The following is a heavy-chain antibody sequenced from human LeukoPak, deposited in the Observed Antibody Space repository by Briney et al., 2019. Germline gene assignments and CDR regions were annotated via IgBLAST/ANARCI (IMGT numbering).Heavy chain of an antibody. D-gene: IGHD1-26*01. CDR3: AGPWDQVGFDP. J-gene: IGHJ5*02. V-gene: IGHV1-2*02. CDR1: GYTFTGYY. CDR2: IYPKTGGT. Sequence: ASVKVSCKASGYTFTGYYLHWVRQAPGQGLEWMGWIYPKTGGTSYAQKFQGRVTMTRDTSISTAYMELIGLRSDDTAVYYCAGPWDQVGFDPWGQGSLVSVSS.